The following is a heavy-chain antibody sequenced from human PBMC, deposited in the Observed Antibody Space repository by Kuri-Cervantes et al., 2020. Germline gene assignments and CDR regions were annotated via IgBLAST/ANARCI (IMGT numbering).Heavy chain of an antibody. CDR2: IKQDGSEK. CDR3: AKERIAVAGTPDY. J-gene: IGHJ4*02. D-gene: IGHD6-19*01. Sequence: GESLKISCAASGFTFSSYWMSWVRQAPGKGLEWVANIKQDGSEKYYVDSVKGRFTISRDNSKNTLYLQMNSLRAEDTVVYYCAKERIAVAGTPDYWGQGTLVTVSS. V-gene: IGHV3-7*03. CDR1: GFTFSSYW.